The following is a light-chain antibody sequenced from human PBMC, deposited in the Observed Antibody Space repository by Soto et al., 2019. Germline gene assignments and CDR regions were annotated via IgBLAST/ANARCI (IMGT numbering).Light chain of an antibody. CDR1: HTISDY. CDR2: AAS. V-gene: IGKV1-39*01. CDR3: QQSYNTRA. Sequence: DIQMTQSPSSLSASVGDRVTITCRASHTISDYLNWYQQKPGKAPKVLIYAASSLQNGVPSRFSGSGSGTEFTLTISSLQPEDYATYYCQQSYNTRAFGQGTKVDIK. J-gene: IGKJ2*01.